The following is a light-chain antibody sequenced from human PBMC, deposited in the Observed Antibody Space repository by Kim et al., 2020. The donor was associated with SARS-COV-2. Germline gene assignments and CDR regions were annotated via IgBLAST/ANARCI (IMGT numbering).Light chain of an antibody. Sequence: ASVGDRVTITCRASQSISSWLAWYQQKQGKAPKLLIYKASSLESGVPSRFSGSGSGTEFTLTISSLQPDDFATYYCQQYNSYSTTFGQGTKVDIK. CDR2: KAS. V-gene: IGKV1-5*03. CDR1: QSISSW. J-gene: IGKJ1*01. CDR3: QQYNSYSTT.